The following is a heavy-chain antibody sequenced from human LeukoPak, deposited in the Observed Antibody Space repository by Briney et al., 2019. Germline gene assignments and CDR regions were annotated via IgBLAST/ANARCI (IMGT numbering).Heavy chain of an antibody. CDR2: IYYSGST. Sequence: SETLSLTCTVSGGSISSYYWSWLRQPPGKGLEWIGYIYYSGSTNYNPSLKSRVTISVDTSKNQFSLKLSSVTAADTAVYYCARWGQLWWFDYWGQGTLVTVSS. CDR3: ARWGQLWWFDY. V-gene: IGHV4-59*01. D-gene: IGHD5-18*01. CDR1: GGSISSYY. J-gene: IGHJ4*02.